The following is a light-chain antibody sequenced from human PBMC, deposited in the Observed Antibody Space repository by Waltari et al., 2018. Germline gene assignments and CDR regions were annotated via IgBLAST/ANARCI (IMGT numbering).Light chain of an antibody. Sequence: SALTQPASVPGSPGQSITTSCTGTSSDVGTYDYVSWYQQHPGKAPKLMIYDVTKRPSGVAIRLSVSKSSNTASLTISVLQAEDEADDYCSSYTTSSTVYVFGTGTKVTVL. CDR3: SSYTTSSTVYV. J-gene: IGLJ1*01. CDR1: SSDVGTYDY. V-gene: IGLV2-14*03. CDR2: DVT.